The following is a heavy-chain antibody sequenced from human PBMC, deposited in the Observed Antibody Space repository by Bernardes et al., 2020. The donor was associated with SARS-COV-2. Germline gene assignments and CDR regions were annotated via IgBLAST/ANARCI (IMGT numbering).Heavy chain of an antibody. D-gene: IGHD2-21*01. V-gene: IGHV2-5*02. CDR2: IYWDDDK. J-gene: IGHJ4*02. Sequence: SGPTLVKPTQTLTLTCTLSGFSLSSGRVVVGWIRQPPGKALEWLALIYWDDDKRYSPSLKNRLTITRDTSKNQVVLTMTNMDPVETATYYCAQRACGDLSCPCYVDYWGKGTLVAVSS. CDR3: AQRACGDLSCPCYVDY. CDR1: GFSLSSGRVV.